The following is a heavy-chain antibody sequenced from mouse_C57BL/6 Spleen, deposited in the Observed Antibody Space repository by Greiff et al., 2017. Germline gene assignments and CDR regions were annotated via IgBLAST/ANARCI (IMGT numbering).Heavy chain of an antibody. CDR1: GYTFTSYW. Sequence: QVQLQQPGAELVKPGASVKVSCKASGYTFTSYWMHWVKQRPGQGLEWIGRIHPSDSDTNYNQKFKGKATLTVDKSSSTAYTQLSSLTSEDSAVYYWSMASITTVVADYWGQGTTLTVSS. J-gene: IGHJ2*01. D-gene: IGHD1-1*01. CDR2: IHPSDSDT. CDR3: SMASITTVVADY. V-gene: IGHV1-74*01.